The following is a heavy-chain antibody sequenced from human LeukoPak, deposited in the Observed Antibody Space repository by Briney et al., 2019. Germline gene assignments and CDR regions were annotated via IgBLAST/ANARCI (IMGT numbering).Heavy chain of an antibody. CDR1: GGSISSSSYY. D-gene: IGHD3-9*01. CDR2: IYYSGST. Sequence: PSETLSLTCTVSGGSISSSSYYWGWIRQPPGKGLEWIGSIYYSGSTYYNPSLKSRVTISVDTSKNQFSLKLSSVTATDTAVYYCAREAKAYYDILTGSGWFDPWGQGTLVTVSS. CDR3: AREAKAYYDILTGSGWFDP. V-gene: IGHV4-39*07. J-gene: IGHJ5*02.